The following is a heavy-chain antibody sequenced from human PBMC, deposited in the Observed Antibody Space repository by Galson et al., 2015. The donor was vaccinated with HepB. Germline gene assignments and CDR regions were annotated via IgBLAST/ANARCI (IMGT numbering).Heavy chain of an antibody. V-gene: IGHV2-5*01. J-gene: IGHJ4*02. CDR2: IYWNDDK. D-gene: IGHD7-27*01. Sequence: PALVKPTQTLTLTCTFSGFSLSSSGVAVGWVRQPPGKALEWVGIIYWNDDKRYSPSLKSRLTITRDTSKNQVVLKMTNMRPVDTGRYYCAHSRKLGMNFDYWGQGSLFTVAS. CDR3: AHSRKLGMNFDY. CDR1: GFSLSSSGVA.